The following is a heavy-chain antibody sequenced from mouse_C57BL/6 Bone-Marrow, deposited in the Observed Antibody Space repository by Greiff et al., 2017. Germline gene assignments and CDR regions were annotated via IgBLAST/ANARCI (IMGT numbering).Heavy chain of an antibody. D-gene: IGHD1-1*01. CDR2: IYPGSGST. CDR1: GYTFTSYW. J-gene: IGHJ2*01. V-gene: IGHV1-55*01. Sequence: VQLQQPGAELVKPGASVKMSCKASGYTFTSYWITWVKQRPGQGLEWIGDIYPGSGSTNYNEKFKSKATLTVDTSSSTAYMQLSSLTSDDSAVYYCALTTVVAPYFDYWGQGTTLTVSS. CDR3: ALTTVVAPYFDY.